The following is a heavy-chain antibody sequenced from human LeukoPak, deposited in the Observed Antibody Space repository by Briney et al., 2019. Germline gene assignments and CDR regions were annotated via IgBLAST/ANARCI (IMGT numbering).Heavy chain of an antibody. Sequence: PSETLSLTCTVSGGSISSGGYYWSWIRQPPGKGLEWIGYIYYSGSTNYNPSLKSRVTISVDTSKNQFSLKLSSVTAADTAVYYCARQGYSGSRYFDYWGQGTLVTVSS. D-gene: IGHD1-26*01. J-gene: IGHJ4*02. CDR2: IYYSGST. V-gene: IGHV4-61*08. CDR3: ARQGYSGSRYFDY. CDR1: GGSISSGGYY.